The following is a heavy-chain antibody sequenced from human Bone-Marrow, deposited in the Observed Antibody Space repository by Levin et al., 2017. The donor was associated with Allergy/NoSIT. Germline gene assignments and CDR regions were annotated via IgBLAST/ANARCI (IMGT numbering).Heavy chain of an antibody. J-gene: IGHJ5*02. D-gene: IGHD2-2*01. Sequence: SETLSLTCTVSGGSVSSGNYYWSWIRQPPGKELEWIAYSYYNGNSNYNPALKSRVTISVDTSKNQFSLKLNSVTPADTAVYYCAGYRLLFGWFDPWGQGTLVTVSS. V-gene: IGHV4-61*01. CDR1: GGSVSSGNYY. CDR2: SYYNGNS. CDR3: AGYRLLFGWFDP.